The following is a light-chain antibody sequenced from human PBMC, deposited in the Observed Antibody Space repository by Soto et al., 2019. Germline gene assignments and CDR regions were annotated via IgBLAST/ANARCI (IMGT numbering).Light chain of an antibody. J-gene: IGKJ4*01. CDR1: QSVSSNC. V-gene: IGKV3-20*01. CDR2: DAS. CDR3: QQYKSYSSLT. Sequence: IVWTQSPDTLSLSRGERATLSCRASQSVSSNCLAWYQQKLCQAPRLLIYDASRRATGIPDRFSGSVSGTDFSLTISRLEAEDFATYYGQQYKSYSSLTFCGLTKVDIK.